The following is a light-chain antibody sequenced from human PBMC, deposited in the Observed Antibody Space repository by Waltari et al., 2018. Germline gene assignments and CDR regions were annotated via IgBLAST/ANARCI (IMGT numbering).Light chain of an antibody. CDR1: QTVCDW. V-gene: IGKV1-5*03. CDR2: KAS. Sequence: DIQMTQSPSTVSASVGDRVTIPCRASQTVCDWLAWYQQKPGKAPKLLIYKASTLQNGVPSRFSGSGSGSEFTLTISSLQPDDVAIYYCQQYNTFSSFGQGTRLEL. CDR3: QQYNTFSS. J-gene: IGKJ2*01.